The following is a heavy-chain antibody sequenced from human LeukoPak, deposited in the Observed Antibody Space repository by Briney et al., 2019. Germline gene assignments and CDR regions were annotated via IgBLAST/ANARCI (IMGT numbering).Heavy chain of an antibody. D-gene: IGHD6-19*01. Sequence: GGSLRLSCAPSGFTFSSYSMNWVRQAPGKGLEWASSISSSSSYIYYADSVKGRFTISRDNAKNSLYLQMNSLRAEDTAVYYCARPSTQGRVAGAFDIWGQGTMVTVSS. CDR2: ISSSSSYI. J-gene: IGHJ3*02. V-gene: IGHV3-21*01. CDR3: ARPSTQGRVAGAFDI. CDR1: GFTFSSYS.